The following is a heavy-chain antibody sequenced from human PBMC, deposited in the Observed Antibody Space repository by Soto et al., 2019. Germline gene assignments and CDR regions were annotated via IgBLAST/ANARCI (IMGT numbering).Heavy chain of an antibody. D-gene: IGHD3-9*01. CDR2: IYDSVNT. Sequence: QVQLQESGPELVKPSQTLSLTCTVSGDSLSSGGHYWSWIRQHPGKGLEWIGHIYDSVNTYYSPSLRSRVTISADMSKNQFSLNLRSVTAADTAVYYCARVDPRGYFAILTDYWGQGTLVTVSS. CDR1: GDSLSSGGHY. J-gene: IGHJ4*02. CDR3: ARVDPRGYFAILTDY. V-gene: IGHV4-31*03.